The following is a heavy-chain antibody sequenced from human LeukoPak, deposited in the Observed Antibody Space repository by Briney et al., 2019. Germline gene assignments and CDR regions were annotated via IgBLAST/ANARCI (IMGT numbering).Heavy chain of an antibody. Sequence: SETLSLTCTVSGGSISSSSYYWGWIRQPPGKGLGWIGSIYYSGSTYYNPSLKSRVTISVDTSKNQFSLKLSSVTAAYTAVYYCARRVSKSVVTYFDYWGQGTLVTVSS. J-gene: IGHJ4*02. CDR1: GGSISSSSYY. D-gene: IGHD3-22*01. CDR3: ARRVSKSVVTYFDY. CDR2: IYYSGST. V-gene: IGHV4-39*01.